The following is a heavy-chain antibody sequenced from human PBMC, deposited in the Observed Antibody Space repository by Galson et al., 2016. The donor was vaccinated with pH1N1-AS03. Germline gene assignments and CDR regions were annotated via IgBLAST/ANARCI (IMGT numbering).Heavy chain of an antibody. Sequence: SLRLSCAASGFTFSSHAMYWVRQAPGQGLEYVSAISGNGVSTYYASSVKDRFTISRDNPKTTLFLPMGSLRPEDMAVYYCARGPVSYSNYWFPPPDYWGQGTLVTVSS. D-gene: IGHD6-13*01. J-gene: IGHJ4*02. CDR3: ARGPVSYSNYWFPPPDY. V-gene: IGHV3-64*01. CDR1: GFTFSSHA. CDR2: ISGNGVST.